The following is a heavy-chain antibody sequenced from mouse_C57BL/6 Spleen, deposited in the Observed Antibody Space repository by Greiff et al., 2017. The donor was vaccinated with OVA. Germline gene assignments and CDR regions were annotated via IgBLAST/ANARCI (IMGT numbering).Heavy chain of an antibody. V-gene: IGHV1-54*01. J-gene: IGHJ4*01. CDR3: ASGRDYDLYYYAMYY. CDR1: GYAFTNYL. CDR2: INPGSGGT. Sequence: VQRVESGAELVRPGTSVKVSCKASGYAFTNYLIAWVKQRPGQGLEWIGEINPGSGGTNYNEKFKGKATMTADKSSSTAYLQISSLTSEDSAVYFCASGRDYDLYYYAMYYWGQGPSVTVSS. D-gene: IGHD2-4*01.